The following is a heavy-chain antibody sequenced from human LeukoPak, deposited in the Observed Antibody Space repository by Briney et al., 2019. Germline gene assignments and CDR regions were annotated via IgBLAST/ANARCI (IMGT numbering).Heavy chain of an antibody. V-gene: IGHV3-48*03. CDR1: GFTFSNYA. CDR2: ISSSGSTI. D-gene: IGHD2-15*01. J-gene: IGHJ4*02. Sequence: PGGSLRLSCAASGFTFSNYAMNWVRQAPGKGLEWVSYISSSGSTIYYADSVKGRFTISRDNAKNSLYLQMNSLRAEDTAVYYCARGGLECSGGSCQALDYWGQGTLVTVSS. CDR3: ARGGLECSGGSCQALDY.